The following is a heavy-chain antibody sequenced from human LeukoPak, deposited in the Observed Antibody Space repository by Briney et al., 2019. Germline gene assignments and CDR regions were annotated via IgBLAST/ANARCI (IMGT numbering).Heavy chain of an antibody. CDR3: AITYGDYDIDY. D-gene: IGHD4-17*01. CDR2: IYSGGNT. Sequence: GGSLRLSCAASGFTVSSNYMSWVRQAPGKGLEWVSVIYSGGNTYYADSVKGRFTISRDNSKNTLYLQMNSLRAEDTAVYYCAITYGDYDIDYWGQGTLVTVSS. J-gene: IGHJ4*02. V-gene: IGHV3-53*01. CDR1: GFTVSSNY.